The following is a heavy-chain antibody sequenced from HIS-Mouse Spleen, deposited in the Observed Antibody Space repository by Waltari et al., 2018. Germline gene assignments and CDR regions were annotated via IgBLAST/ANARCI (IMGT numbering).Heavy chain of an antibody. V-gene: IGHV4-39*07. CDR1: GGSISSSSYY. CDR3: AREIPYSSSWYDWYFDL. CDR2: IYYSGST. Sequence: QLQLQESGPGLVKPSETLSLTCTVSGGSISSSSYYWGWIRQPPGKGLEWFGSIYYSGSTYYNPSLKSRVTISVDTSKNQFSLKLSSGTAADTAVYYCAREIPYSSSWYDWYFDLWGRGTLVPVSS. J-gene: IGHJ2*01. D-gene: IGHD6-13*01.